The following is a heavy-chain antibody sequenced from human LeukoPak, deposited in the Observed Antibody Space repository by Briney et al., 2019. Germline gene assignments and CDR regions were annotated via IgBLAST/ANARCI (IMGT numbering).Heavy chain of an antibody. Sequence: GGSLRLSCVASGLVVSRNYVTWVRQVPGEGLEWVSIMYTSGDIYYADSVKGRFTLSRDDSKNTLYLQMHSLRAEDTAVYYCAKAQWELLRGDWFDPWGQGTLVTVSS. D-gene: IGHD1-26*01. CDR3: AKAQWELLRGDWFDP. V-gene: IGHV3-66*01. CDR1: GLVVSRNY. CDR2: MYTSGDI. J-gene: IGHJ5*02.